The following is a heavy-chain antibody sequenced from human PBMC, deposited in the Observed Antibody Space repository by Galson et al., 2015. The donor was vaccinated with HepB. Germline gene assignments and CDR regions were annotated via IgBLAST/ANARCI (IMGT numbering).Heavy chain of an antibody. CDR1: GYTFTDYY. V-gene: IGHV1-69-2*01. D-gene: IGHD2-21*02. CDR2: VDPEDGET. Sequence: VKVSCKVSGYTFTDYYMHWVQQAPGKGLEWMGLVDPEDGETIYAEKFQGRVTITADTSTDTAYMELSSLRSEGTAVYYCATVEGDPYAFDIWGQGTMVTVSS. J-gene: IGHJ3*02. CDR3: ATVEGDPYAFDI.